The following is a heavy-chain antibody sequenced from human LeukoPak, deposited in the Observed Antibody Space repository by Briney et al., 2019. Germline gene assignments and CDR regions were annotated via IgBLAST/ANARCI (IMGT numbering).Heavy chain of an antibody. CDR2: FSHGGADT. Sequence: PGGSLRLSCEASGFMFVSYAMSWVRQAPGKGLEWVSTFSHGGADTFYADSVKGRFTISRDNSKNTLYLQMNSLRAEDTAVYYCANIGSGSYNYWGQGTLVAVSS. D-gene: IGHD3-10*01. J-gene: IGHJ4*02. CDR3: ANIGSGSYNY. CDR1: GFMFVSYA. V-gene: IGHV3-23*01.